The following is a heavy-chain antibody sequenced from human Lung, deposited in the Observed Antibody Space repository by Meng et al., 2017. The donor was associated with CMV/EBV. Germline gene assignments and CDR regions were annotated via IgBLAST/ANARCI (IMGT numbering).Heavy chain of an antibody. Sequence: SCAASGFTFSSYAMHWVRQAPGKGLEWVAVISYDGSNKYYADSVKGRFTISRDNSKNTLYLQMNSLRAEDTAVYYCAREGVVPAAMRSAFDIWGQGTXV. CDR2: ISYDGSNK. V-gene: IGHV3-30-3*01. CDR3: AREGVVPAAMRSAFDI. D-gene: IGHD2-2*01. CDR1: GFTFSSYA. J-gene: IGHJ3*02.